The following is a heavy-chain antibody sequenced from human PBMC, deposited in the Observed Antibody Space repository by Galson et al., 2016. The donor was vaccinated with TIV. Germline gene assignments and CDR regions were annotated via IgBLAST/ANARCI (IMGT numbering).Heavy chain of an antibody. Sequence: SLRLSCAASGFTFSTFSITYMSWVRQAPGKGLEWVSLIYSDGTTYYADSVKGRFTISRDNSKNTLYLKLNSLRADDTAVYYCATTTPAIIQLGYYFDSWGQGTLVTVSS. CDR2: IYSDGTT. CDR3: ATTTPAIIQLGYYFDS. D-gene: IGHD6-6*01. CDR1: GFTFSTFSITY. J-gene: IGHJ4*02. V-gene: IGHV3-53*01.